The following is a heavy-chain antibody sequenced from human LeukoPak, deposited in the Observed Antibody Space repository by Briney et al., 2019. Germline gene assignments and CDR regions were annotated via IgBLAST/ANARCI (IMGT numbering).Heavy chain of an antibody. CDR2: IKQDGSEK. Sequence: PGGALRLSCAASGFTFSSYWMSWVGPAPGNGLEGVANIKQDGSEKYYVDSVKGRFTISRDNAKNSLYLQMNSLRAEDTAVYYCARLELGAYYDSSGHLWGQGTLVTVSS. V-gene: IGHV3-7*01. D-gene: IGHD3-22*01. CDR3: ARLELGAYYDSSGHL. J-gene: IGHJ4*02. CDR1: GFTFSSYW.